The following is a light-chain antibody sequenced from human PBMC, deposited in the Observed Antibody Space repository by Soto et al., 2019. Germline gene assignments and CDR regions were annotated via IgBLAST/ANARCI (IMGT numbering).Light chain of an antibody. CDR2: DVS. CDR1: SSDVGAFNY. J-gene: IGLJ1*01. V-gene: IGLV2-14*03. Sequence: QSVLTQPASVSGSPGQSIAISCTGTSSDVGAFNYVSWYQQHPGKAPKFMIFDVSSRPSGVSDRFSGSKSVNTASLTISGLQTEDEADYYCASYTTSSTYVFGTGTKLTVL. CDR3: ASYTTSSTYV.